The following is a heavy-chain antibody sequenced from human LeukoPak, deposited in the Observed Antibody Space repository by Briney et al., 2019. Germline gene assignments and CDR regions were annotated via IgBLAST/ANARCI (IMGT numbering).Heavy chain of an antibody. D-gene: IGHD6-13*01. CDR1: GFTFRDHY. CDR2: ISTSGSTI. V-gene: IGHV3-11*01. CDR3: ARAAAGRAYYHYGMDV. Sequence: GGSLRLSCAASGFTFRDHYMTWIRQAPGKGLEWVGSISTSGSTIYYADSVKGRFTVSRDNAKNSLNLQMNSLRAEDTAVYYCARAAAGRAYYHYGMDVWGKGTTVTVSS. J-gene: IGHJ6*04.